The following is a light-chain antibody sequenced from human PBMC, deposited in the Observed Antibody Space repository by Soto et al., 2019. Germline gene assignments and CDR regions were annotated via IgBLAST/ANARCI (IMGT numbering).Light chain of an antibody. CDR2: STD. J-gene: IGLJ6*01. CDR3: VLCMGSGMWV. CDR1: SGSVSTSYY. Sequence: QTVVIQEPSFSVSPGGTVTLTCDLSSGSVSTSYYPSWYQQTPGQAPRTLIYSTDTHSSGVPDRFSASILGNKAALTITGAQADDESDHYCVLCMGSGMWVFGSGTQLTVL. V-gene: IGLV8-61*01.